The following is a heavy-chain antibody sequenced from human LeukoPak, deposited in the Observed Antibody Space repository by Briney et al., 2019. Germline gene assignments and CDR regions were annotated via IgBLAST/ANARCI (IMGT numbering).Heavy chain of an antibody. Sequence: GRSLRLSCAASGFTVSTNYMSWVRQAPGKGLECVSVIYSGDSTYYAGSVRGRFTIPRDKSNNTLYLQMNSLRAEDTAVYYCARVTVTTTSDYFDYWGQGTLVTVSS. V-gene: IGHV3-53*01. CDR2: IYSGDST. D-gene: IGHD4-17*01. CDR1: GFTVSTNY. J-gene: IGHJ4*02. CDR3: ARVTVTTTSDYFDY.